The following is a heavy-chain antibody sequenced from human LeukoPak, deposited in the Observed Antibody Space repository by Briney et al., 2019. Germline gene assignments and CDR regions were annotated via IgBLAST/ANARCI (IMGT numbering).Heavy chain of an antibody. V-gene: IGHV1-18*01. CDR1: GYTFTSYG. CDR2: ISAYNGNT. J-gene: IGHJ6*02. CDR3: ARAPDDGSVPSGWYRLLNYHYYYGMDV. D-gene: IGHD6-19*01. Sequence: ASVKVSCKASGYTFTSYGISWVRQAPGQGLEWMGWISAYNGNTNYAQKLQGRVTMTTDTSTSTAYMELRSLRSDDTAVYYCARAPDDGSVPSGWYRLLNYHYYYGMDVWGQGTTVTVSS.